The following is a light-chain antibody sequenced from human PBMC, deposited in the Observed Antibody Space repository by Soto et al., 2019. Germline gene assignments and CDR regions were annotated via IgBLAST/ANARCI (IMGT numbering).Light chain of an antibody. CDR2: GAS. CDR3: QQFNTWPPVT. J-gene: IGKJ4*01. CDR1: QSVSSY. Sequence: EIVLTQSPATLSLSPGERATLSCRASQSVSSYLAWYQQKPGQAPRLLIYGASTRATGIPARFSGSGSGTEFTLTISSLQSEDFAVYYCQQFNTWPPVTFGGGTKVEIK. V-gene: IGKV3-15*01.